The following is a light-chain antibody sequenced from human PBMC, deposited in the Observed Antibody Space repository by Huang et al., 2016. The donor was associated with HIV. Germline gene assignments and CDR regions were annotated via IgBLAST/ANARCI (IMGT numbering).Light chain of an antibody. CDR3: QQSSSWPPLT. CDR1: QRVSSY. Sequence: EIVLTQSPATLSLSPGERATLTCRASQRVSSYLAWYQQKPGQAPRLLIYTASNRATGIPARFRGSGSGTDFTLTISSLEPEDFASYYCQQSSSWPPLTFGGGTKVEIK. V-gene: IGKV3-11*01. J-gene: IGKJ4*01. CDR2: TAS.